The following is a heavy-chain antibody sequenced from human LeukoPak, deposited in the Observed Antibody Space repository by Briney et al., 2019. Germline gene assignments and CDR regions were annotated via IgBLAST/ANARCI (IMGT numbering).Heavy chain of an antibody. D-gene: IGHD3-10*01. J-gene: IGHJ6*03. CDR3: ARVNYYGSGSSNRYYYYYMGV. Sequence: GGSLRLSCAASGFTFSSYEMNWVRQAPGKGLEWVSYISSLSGTIYYADSVKGRFTISRDNAKNSLYLQMNSLRAEDTAVYYCARVNYYGSGSSNRYYYYYMGVWGKGTTVTISS. V-gene: IGHV3-48*03. CDR2: ISSLSGTI. CDR1: GFTFSSYE.